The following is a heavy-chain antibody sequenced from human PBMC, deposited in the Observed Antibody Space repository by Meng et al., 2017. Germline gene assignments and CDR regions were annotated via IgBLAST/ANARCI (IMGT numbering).Heavy chain of an antibody. J-gene: IGHJ4*02. V-gene: IGHV4-34*01. CDR1: GGSFSGYY. CDR3: ARGRYGHFDY. D-gene: IGHD3-16*01. Sequence: SQTLSLTCAVYGGSFSGYYWSWIRQPPGKGLEWIGEINHSGSTNYNPSLKSRVTISVDTSKNQFSLKLSSVTAADTAVYYCARGRYGHFDYWGQGTLVTGAS. CDR2: INHSGST.